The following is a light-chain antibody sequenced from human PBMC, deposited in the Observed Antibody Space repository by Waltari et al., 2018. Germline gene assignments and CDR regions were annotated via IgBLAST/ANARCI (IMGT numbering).Light chain of an antibody. Sequence: QSALTQPPSVSGSPGQSVTISCTGASSDVGSYNRVSWYQQPPGTVPKLLIYEVTNRPSAVPHGCYGSKSGNTASRTISGLQAEDEGDYYCSSFTSGNTWVFGGGTKLTVL. CDR2: EVT. CDR1: SSDVGSYNR. J-gene: IGLJ3*02. CDR3: SSFTSGNTWV. V-gene: IGLV2-18*02.